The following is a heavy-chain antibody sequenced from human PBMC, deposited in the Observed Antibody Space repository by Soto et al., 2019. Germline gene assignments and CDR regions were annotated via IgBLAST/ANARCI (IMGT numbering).Heavy chain of an antibody. J-gene: IGHJ4*02. D-gene: IGHD3-22*01. CDR2: SYYSGST. CDR1: GDSISRYY. CDR3: ARSYDSNGYYLT. V-gene: IGHV4-59*01. Sequence: QVQLQESGPRLVKPSETLSLTCSVSGDSISRYYWSWIRQPPGKGLEWLGYSYYSGSTNHNPSLKSRVTISVDTSKNQFSLKLSSVTAADTAVYYCARSYDSNGYYLTWGQGTLVTVSS.